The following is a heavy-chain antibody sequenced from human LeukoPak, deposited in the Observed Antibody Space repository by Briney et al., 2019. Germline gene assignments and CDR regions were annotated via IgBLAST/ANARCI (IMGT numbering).Heavy chain of an antibody. CDR1: GYTFTGYY. CDR3: ATRGGVAAAGTVDY. CDR2: INPNSGGI. D-gene: IGHD6-13*01. V-gene: IGHV1-2*02. J-gene: IGHJ4*02. Sequence: ASVKVSCKASGYTFTGYYMHWVRQAPGQGLEWMGWINPNSGGINYAQKFQGRVTMTRDTSISTAYMELSRLRSDDTAVYYCATRGGVAAAGTVDYWGQGTLVTVSS.